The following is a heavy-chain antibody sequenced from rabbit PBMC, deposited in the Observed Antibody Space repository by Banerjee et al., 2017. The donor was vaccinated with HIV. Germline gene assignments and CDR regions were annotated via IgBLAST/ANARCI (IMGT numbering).Heavy chain of an antibody. J-gene: IGHJ4*01. Sequence: QEQLVEYGGDLVQPEGSLTLTCTASGFSFSSSYWICWVRQAPGKGLEWIACINTSSGNTVYATWAKGRFTISKTSSTTVTLQMTSLTAADTATYFCARDRDWTLDLWGQGTLVTVS. CDR1: GFSFSSSYW. CDR3: ARDRDWTLDL. D-gene: IGHD4-2*01. V-gene: IGHV1S45*01. CDR2: INTSSGNT.